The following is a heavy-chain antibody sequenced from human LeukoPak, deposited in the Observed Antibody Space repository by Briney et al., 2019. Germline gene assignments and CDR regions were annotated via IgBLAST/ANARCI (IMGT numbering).Heavy chain of an antibody. Sequence: GRSLRLSCAASGFTFSSYGIHWVRQAPGKGLEWVAVLWYDGSNKYYADSVKGRFTISRDNSKNTLFLQMNSLRAEDTAVYYCAREGGTVTTKYYFDYWGQGTLVTVSS. CDR3: AREGGTVTTKYYFDY. CDR1: GFTFSSYG. D-gene: IGHD4-17*01. CDR2: LWYDGSNK. V-gene: IGHV3-33*08. J-gene: IGHJ4*02.